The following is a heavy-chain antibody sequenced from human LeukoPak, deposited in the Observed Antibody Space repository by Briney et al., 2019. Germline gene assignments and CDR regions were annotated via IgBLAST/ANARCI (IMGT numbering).Heavy chain of an antibody. CDR2: INPTGAGT. CDR3: ARGGVGQWLYFDY. Sequence: ASVKVSCKASGYTFTDYYIHWVRQAPGQGLEWMGVINPTGAGTNYAQKFQGRVTITRNISISTAYMELSSLRSDDTAVYYCARGGVGQWLYFDYWGQGTLVTVSS. D-gene: IGHD6-19*01. V-gene: IGHV1-46*01. J-gene: IGHJ4*02. CDR1: GYTFTDYY.